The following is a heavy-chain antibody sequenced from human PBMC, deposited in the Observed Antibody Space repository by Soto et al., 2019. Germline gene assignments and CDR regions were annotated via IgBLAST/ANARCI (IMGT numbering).Heavy chain of an antibody. CDR3: ARGEDDSKVGRT. V-gene: IGHV4-34*02. J-gene: IGHJ5*02. CDR1: GESCSGYY. Sequence: QAHLQQWGAGVLKPSETLSLTCGVYGESCSGYYCSWTRQPPGKGLEWIGEIHPSGSTYYNPSLITRVTSSLDTCKNKFPLKLNSVTAADTAVYYCARGEDDSKVGRTWGQGTLVTVSS. D-gene: IGHD1-26*01. CDR2: IHPSGST.